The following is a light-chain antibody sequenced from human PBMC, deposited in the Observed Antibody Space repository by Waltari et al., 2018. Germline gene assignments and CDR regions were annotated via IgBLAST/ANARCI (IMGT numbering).Light chain of an antibody. CDR1: SLRPYY. V-gene: IGLV3-19*01. J-gene: IGLJ2*01. Sequence: TQDPAVSVALGQTVSLTCQGDSLRPYYASWYQQRPGQAPVLVMSYKASRPSGVPDRFSASSSDNTASLTITGAQAEDEAYYYCHSRDASGVGGAFGGGTKLTVL. CDR3: HSRDASGVGGA. CDR2: YKA.